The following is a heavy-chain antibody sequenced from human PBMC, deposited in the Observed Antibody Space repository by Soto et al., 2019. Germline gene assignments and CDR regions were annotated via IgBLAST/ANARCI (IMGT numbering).Heavy chain of an antibody. CDR2: IYYSGST. D-gene: IGHD2-15*01. V-gene: IGHV4-31*03. CDR1: GGSISSGGYY. CDR3: ARAMGGCSGGSCLSEFDP. J-gene: IGHJ5*02. Sequence: QVQLQESGPGLVKPSQTLSLTCTVSGGSISSGGYYWSWIRQHPGKGLEWIGYIYYSGSTYYNPSLKWRVTIAVATAKNQFCLEVSSVTAADTAVYYCARAMGGCSGGSCLSEFDPWGQGTLVTVSS.